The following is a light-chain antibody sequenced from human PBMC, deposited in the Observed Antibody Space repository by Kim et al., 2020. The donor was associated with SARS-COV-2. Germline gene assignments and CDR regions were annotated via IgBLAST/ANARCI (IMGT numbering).Light chain of an antibody. CDR3: SSYTISSLFYV. CDR2: DVT. CDR1: KTDICRYNY. V-gene: IGLV2-14*03. J-gene: IGLJ1*01. Sequence: QSITISCTGTKTDICRYNYVSWYQQYPGKAPKLIIFDVTKRPSGVSSRFSGSKSGNTASLTISGLQAEDEAEYFCSSYTISSLFYVFGSGTRSPS.